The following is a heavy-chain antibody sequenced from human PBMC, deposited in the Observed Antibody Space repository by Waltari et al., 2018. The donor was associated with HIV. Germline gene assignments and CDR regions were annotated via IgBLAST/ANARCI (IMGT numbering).Heavy chain of an antibody. Sequence: QVQLQESGPGLVKPSQTLSLTCTVSGGSISSGNYHWSWIRQPAGKGLEWIGRIYTSGTTNYNPSLKSRVTISVDTSMNQFSLKLSSVTAADTAVYYCAREYDYWGQGTLVTVSS. J-gene: IGHJ4*02. CDR1: GGSISSGNYH. V-gene: IGHV4-61*02. CDR2: IYTSGTT. CDR3: AREYDY.